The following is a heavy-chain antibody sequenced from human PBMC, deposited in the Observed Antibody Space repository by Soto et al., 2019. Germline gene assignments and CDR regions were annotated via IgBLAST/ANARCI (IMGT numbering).Heavy chain of an antibody. CDR3: GRVYCSGGSCYSVGY. D-gene: IGHD2-15*01. CDR2: INPSGGST. CDR1: GYTFTSYY. V-gene: IGHV1-46*03. J-gene: IGHJ4*02. Sequence: QVQLVQSGAEVKKPGASVKVSCKASGYTFTSYYMHWVRQAPGQGLEWMGIINPSGGSTSYAQKFRGRATMPRDTSTGAGYMELGSLRSEVTAVYYCGRVYCSGGSCYSVGYWGQGTLVTVSS.